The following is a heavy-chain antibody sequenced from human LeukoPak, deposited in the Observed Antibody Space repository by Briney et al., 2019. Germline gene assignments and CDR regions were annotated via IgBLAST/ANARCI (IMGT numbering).Heavy chain of an antibody. Sequence: GGSLRLSCAASGFRFSDYYMSWIRQAPGKGLEWFSYISSPGSTTYYADSVKGRFTISRDNAKNSLSLQMNSLGADDTAVYYCASGIQPRLSWFFDLWGRGTLVTVSS. CDR2: ISSPGSTT. V-gene: IGHV3-11*01. CDR1: GFRFSDYY. CDR3: ASGIQPRLSWFFDL. D-gene: IGHD5-18*01. J-gene: IGHJ2*01.